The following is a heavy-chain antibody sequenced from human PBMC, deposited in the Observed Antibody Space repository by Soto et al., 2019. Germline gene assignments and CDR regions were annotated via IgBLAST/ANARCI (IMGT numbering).Heavy chain of an antibody. Sequence: SVKVSCKASGGTLSAYGISWLRQAPGQGLEWMGGIIPIFGTPTYAQKSQGRVTFTADESTSTVYMELNSLKSDDTALYHCAREKFTAAWGAFHIWGQGTMVTVSS. V-gene: IGHV1-69*13. CDR1: GGTLSAYG. D-gene: IGHD3-16*01. CDR2: IIPIFGTP. J-gene: IGHJ3*02. CDR3: AREKFTAAWGAFHI.